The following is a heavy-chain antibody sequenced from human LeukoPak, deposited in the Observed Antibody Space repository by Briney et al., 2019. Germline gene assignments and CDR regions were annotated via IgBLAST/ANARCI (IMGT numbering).Heavy chain of an antibody. Sequence: GGSLRLSCVASGFTFSNYWMSWVRQAPGKGLEWVANINQAGSEEYYVDSVEGRFTISRDNAKNSLYLQLNSLRAEDTALYYCAIASGGRGGLDSWGQGTLVTVSS. CDR2: INQAGSEE. D-gene: IGHD2-21*01. J-gene: IGHJ4*02. CDR1: GFTFSNYW. V-gene: IGHV3-7*03. CDR3: AIASGGRGGLDS.